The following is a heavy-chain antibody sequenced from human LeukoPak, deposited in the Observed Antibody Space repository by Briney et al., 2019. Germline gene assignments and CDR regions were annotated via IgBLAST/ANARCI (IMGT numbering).Heavy chain of an antibody. CDR1: GFTFSALS. J-gene: IGHJ4*02. V-gene: IGHV3-33*08. CDR3: ARDRSTTWYGRIDY. D-gene: IGHD6-13*01. Sequence: GRSLRLSCAASGFTFSALSMHWARQAPGKGLEWVAVIWTDGSNTYYADSVKGRFTISRDNSKNTLFLQMNSLRAEDTALYYCARDRSTTWYGRIDYWGQGTLVTVSS. CDR2: IWTDGSNT.